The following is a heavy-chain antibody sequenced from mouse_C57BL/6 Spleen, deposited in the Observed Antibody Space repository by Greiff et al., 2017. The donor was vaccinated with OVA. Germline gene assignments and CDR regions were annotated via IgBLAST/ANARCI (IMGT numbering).Heavy chain of an antibody. J-gene: IGHJ2*01. D-gene: IGHD1-1*01. CDR3: ARFPYGSIYFDY. CDR2: IYPGSGST. V-gene: IGHV1-55*01. Sequence: VQLQQPGAELVKPGASVKMSCKASGYTFTSYWITWVKQRPGQGLEWIGDIYPGSGSTNYNEKFKSKATLTVDTSSSTAYMQLSSLTSEDSAVYYCARFPYGSIYFDYWGQGTTLTVSS. CDR1: GYTFTSYW.